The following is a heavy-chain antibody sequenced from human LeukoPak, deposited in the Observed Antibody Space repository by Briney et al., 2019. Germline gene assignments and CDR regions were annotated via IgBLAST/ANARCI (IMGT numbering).Heavy chain of an antibody. CDR3: ARDLAVYDSSGYYAFDI. Sequence: PGGSLRLSCAASGFTVSSNYMSWVRQAPGKGLEWVSVIYSGGITYYADSVMGRFTMSIDNSKNTLYLQMNSLRAEDTAVYYCARDLAVYDSSGYYAFDIWGQGTMVTVSS. D-gene: IGHD3-22*01. J-gene: IGHJ3*02. CDR2: IYSGGIT. CDR1: GFTVSSNY. V-gene: IGHV3-53*01.